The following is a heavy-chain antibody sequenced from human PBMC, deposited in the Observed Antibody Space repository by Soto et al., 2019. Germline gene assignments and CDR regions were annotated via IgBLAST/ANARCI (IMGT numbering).Heavy chain of an antibody. CDR3: ASGGYYDYIWGSCRYDEYFQH. Sequence: PSETLSLTCTVSGGSISSGGYYWSWIRQHPGKGLEWIGYIYYSGSTYYNPSLKSRVTISVDTSKNQFSLKLSSVTAADTAVYYCASGGYYDYIWGSCRYDEYFQHWGQGTLVTVSS. V-gene: IGHV4-31*02. CDR1: GGSISSGGYY. J-gene: IGHJ1*01. D-gene: IGHD3-16*02. CDR2: IYYSGST.